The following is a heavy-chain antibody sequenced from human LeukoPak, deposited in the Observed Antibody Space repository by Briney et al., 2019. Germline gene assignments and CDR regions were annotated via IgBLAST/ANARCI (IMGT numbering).Heavy chain of an antibody. V-gene: IGHV1-18*01. CDR1: GYTFSSYT. CDR2: IRIYNGNT. J-gene: IGHJ5*02. D-gene: IGHD3-22*01. Sequence: ASVKVSCKASGYTFSSYTITWMRQAPGQGLEWMGWIRIYNGNTKYAQKFQDRVTMTTETSTSTAYMELRSLRSEDTAVYYCARLGPFYDSSSYGDYNWFDPWGQGTLVTVSS. CDR3: ARLGPFYDSSSYGDYNWFDP.